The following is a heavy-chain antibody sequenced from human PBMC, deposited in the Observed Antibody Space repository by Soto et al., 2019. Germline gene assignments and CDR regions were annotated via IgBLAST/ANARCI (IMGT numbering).Heavy chain of an antibody. Sequence: QVQLVQSGAEVKKPGSSVKVSCKTSGGTFRTYATSWVRQAPGQGLEWMGGIIPIFGTANYAQMFQDRVTITADESTSTAFLELRSLRSEDTAVYYCARDFNAYGGNPYYYYGMDVWGQGTTVTVSS. CDR1: GGTFRTYA. D-gene: IGHD2-15*01. V-gene: IGHV1-69*12. J-gene: IGHJ6*02. CDR3: ARDFNAYGGNPYYYYGMDV. CDR2: IIPIFGTA.